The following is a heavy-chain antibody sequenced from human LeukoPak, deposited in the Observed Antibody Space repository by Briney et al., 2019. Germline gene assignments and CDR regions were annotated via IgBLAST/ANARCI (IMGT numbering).Heavy chain of an antibody. CDR1: GYTFTGYY. Sequence: ASVKVSCKASGYTFTGYYMHRVRQAPGQGLEWMGWINPNSGGTNYAQKFQGWVTMTRDTSISTAYMELSRLRSDDTAVYYCARRRRGYSGYDRTGGAFDIWGQGTMVTVSS. D-gene: IGHD5-12*01. CDR3: ARRRRGYSGYDRTGGAFDI. CDR2: INPNSGGT. V-gene: IGHV1-2*04. J-gene: IGHJ3*02.